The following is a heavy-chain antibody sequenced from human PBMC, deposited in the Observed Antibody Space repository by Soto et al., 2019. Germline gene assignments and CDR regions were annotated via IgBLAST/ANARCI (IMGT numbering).Heavy chain of an antibody. V-gene: IGHV3-23*01. CDR3: AKYTSGDYSFDY. Sequence: EVQLLESGGDLVQPGGSLRLSCAASGFTFSSYAMGWVRQSPGKGLEWVTAITAGGDMTFYADSVKGRYTISRDNSENTRYLQMASLRAGDTPVLSCAKYTSGDYSFDYWGQGALVSVSA. J-gene: IGHJ4*02. D-gene: IGHD4-17*01. CDR2: ITAGGDMT. CDR1: GFTFSSYA.